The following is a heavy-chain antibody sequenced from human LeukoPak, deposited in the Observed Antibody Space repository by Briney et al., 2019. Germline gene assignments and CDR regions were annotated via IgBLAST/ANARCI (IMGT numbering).Heavy chain of an antibody. CDR1: GFTFSSYA. Sequence: QPGGSLRLSCAASGFTFSSYAMHWVRQAPGKGLEWVAVISYDGSNKYYADSVKGRFTISRDNSKNTLYLQMNSLRAEDTAVYYCAKDRYSSSSTFTVNPFDHWGQGIPVTVSS. D-gene: IGHD6-13*01. CDR2: ISYDGSNK. V-gene: IGHV3-30-3*02. CDR3: AKDRYSSSSTFTVNPFDH. J-gene: IGHJ4*02.